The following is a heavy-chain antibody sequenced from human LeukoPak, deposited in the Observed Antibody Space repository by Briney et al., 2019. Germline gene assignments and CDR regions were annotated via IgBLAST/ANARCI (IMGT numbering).Heavy chain of an antibody. Sequence: SETLSLTCTVSGGSISSGDYYWSWIRQPPGKGLEWIGYIYYGGSTSYSPSLKSRVTISVDTSKNQFSLKLSSVTAADTAVYYCARGNTHDPKWGPDYWGQGALVTVSS. CDR1: GGSISSGDYY. J-gene: IGHJ4*02. D-gene: IGHD1-26*01. CDR2: IYYGGST. CDR3: ARGNTHDPKWGPDY. V-gene: IGHV4-30-4*08.